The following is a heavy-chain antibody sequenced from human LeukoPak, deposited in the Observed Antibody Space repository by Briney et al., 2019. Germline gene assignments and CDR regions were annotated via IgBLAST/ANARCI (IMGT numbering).Heavy chain of an antibody. J-gene: IGHJ6*02. V-gene: IGHV1-18*01. CDR2: ISAYNGNT. D-gene: IGHD2-15*01. CDR1: GYTFTNYG. CDR3: ARQRRLPYYYGMDV. Sequence: ASVKVSCKASGYTFTNYGINWVRQAPGQGLEWMGWISAYNGNTDFAQKLQGRVTMTIDTSSSTAYMELRSLRSDDTAVYYCARQRRLPYYYGMDVWGQGTTVTVSS.